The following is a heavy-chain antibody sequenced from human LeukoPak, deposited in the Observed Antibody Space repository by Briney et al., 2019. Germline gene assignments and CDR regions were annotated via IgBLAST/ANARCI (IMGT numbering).Heavy chain of an antibody. CDR2: IRSKAYGGTT. D-gene: IGHD5-24*01. J-gene: IGHJ6*02. V-gene: IGHV3-49*04. CDR1: GFTFGDHA. CDR3: TRGPTQWLYYGMDV. Sequence: PGRSLRLSCTASGFTFGDHAMSWVRQAPGKGLEWVGLIRSKAYGGTTEYAASVKGRFTISRDDSKSIAYLQMNSLKIEDTAVYYCTRGPTQWLYYGMDVWGQGTTVTVSS.